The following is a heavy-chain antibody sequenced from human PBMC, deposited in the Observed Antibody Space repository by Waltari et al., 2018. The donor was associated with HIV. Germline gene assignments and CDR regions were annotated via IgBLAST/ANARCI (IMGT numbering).Heavy chain of an antibody. CDR2: MYTGGTT. D-gene: IGHD1-1*01. V-gene: IGHV3-66*01. CDR1: GFNVSANY. CDR3: ATDDFLTY. J-gene: IGHJ4*02. Sequence: EVQLVESGGGLVQPGGSLRLSCAVSGFNVSANYMSGGRQAPGKGLEWLSLMYTGGTTYYADSVKGRVTISRDNAKNTVFLQMNNLRAEDTAVYYCATDDFLTYWGQGTLVTVSS.